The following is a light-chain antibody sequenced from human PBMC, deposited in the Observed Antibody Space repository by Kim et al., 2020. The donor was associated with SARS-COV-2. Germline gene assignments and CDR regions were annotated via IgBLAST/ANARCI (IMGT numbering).Light chain of an antibody. CDR1: QSVNNNY. J-gene: IGKJ4*01. Sequence: FSPGERATVSCRASQSVNNNYLAWYQQKPGQPPRLLIYGASSRATGIPDRFSGSGSETDFILTISRLDPEDFAVYYCQHYGTSPLTFGGGTKLEIK. CDR3: QHYGTSPLT. CDR2: GAS. V-gene: IGKV3-20*01.